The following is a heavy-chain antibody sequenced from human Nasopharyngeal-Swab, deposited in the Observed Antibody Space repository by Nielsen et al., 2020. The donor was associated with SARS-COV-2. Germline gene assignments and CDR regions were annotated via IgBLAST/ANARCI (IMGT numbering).Heavy chain of an antibody. V-gene: IGHV3-15*01. CDR2: IKSKTDGETT. Sequence: GGSLRLSCVASGFTFSNAWLSWVRQAPGKGLEWVGRIKSKTDGETTDYAEPVKGRFTISRDDSKNTLNLQMNSLKTEDTAVYYCTTDRFYDYVWGSYRPNDYWGQGTLVTVSS. CDR3: TTDRFYDYVWGSYRPNDY. J-gene: IGHJ4*02. CDR1: GFTFSNAW. D-gene: IGHD3-16*02.